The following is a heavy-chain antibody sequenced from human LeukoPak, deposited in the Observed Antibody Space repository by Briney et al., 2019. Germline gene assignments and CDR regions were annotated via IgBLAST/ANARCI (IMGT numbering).Heavy chain of an antibody. CDR3: ARGPDY. CDR2: VTRSGDTT. J-gene: IGHJ4*02. V-gene: IGHV3-23*01. Sequence: GGSLRLSCAASGFTFSKHGMSWVRQAPGKGLEWVSAVTRSGDTTYYADSVKGRFTISRDNSKNTLYLQMNSLRAEDTAVYYCARGPDYWGQGTLVTVSS. CDR1: GFTFSKHG.